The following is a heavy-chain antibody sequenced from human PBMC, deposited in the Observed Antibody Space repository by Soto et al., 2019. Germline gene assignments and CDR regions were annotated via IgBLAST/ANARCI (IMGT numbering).Heavy chain of an antibody. J-gene: IGHJ3*02. V-gene: IGHV4-34*01. CDR3: ARSYENDAFDI. D-gene: IGHD2-8*01. Sequence: SETLSLTCAVYGGSFSGYYWSWIRQPPGKGLEWIGEINHSGSTNYNPSLKSRVTISVDTSKNQFSLKLSSVTAADTAVYYCARSYENDAFDIWGQGTMVP. CDR1: GGSFSGYY. CDR2: INHSGST.